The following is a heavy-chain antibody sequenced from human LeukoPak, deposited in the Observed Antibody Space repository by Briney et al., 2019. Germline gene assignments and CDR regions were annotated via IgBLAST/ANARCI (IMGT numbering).Heavy chain of an antibody. CDR2: INPNSGGT. CDR3: ARHIVVVTAHQKYYYYYMDV. Sequence: GASVTVSCKASGYTFTGYYMHWVRQAPAQGLEWMGWINPNSGGTNYAQKFQGRVTMTRYTCISTAYMELSRLRSDDMAVYYCARHIVVVTAHQKYYYYYMDVWGKGTTVTISS. CDR1: GYTFTGYY. V-gene: IGHV1-2*02. D-gene: IGHD2-21*02. J-gene: IGHJ6*03.